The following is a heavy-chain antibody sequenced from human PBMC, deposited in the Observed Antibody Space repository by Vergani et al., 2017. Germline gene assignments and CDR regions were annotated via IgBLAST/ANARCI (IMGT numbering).Heavy chain of an antibody. CDR1: GYTFTSYF. CDR3: ANALYTSGGDY. Sequence: QVQLVQSGAEVQKPGASVKVSCMASGYTFTSYFMHWVRQAPGQGLEWIGIINPSGGSTCYAHKFQGRVTMTRDTSTSTVYMELSSRRSEDTAVYYCANALYTSGGDYWSQGTLVTVYS. D-gene: IGHD3-16*01. V-gene: IGHV1-46*03. J-gene: IGHJ4*02. CDR2: INPSGGST.